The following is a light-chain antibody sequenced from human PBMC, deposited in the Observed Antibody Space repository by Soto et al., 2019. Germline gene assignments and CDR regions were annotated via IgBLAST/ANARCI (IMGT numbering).Light chain of an antibody. Sequence: LTQPASVSGSPGQSITISCSGTSRDIGAYNLVSWYQQPPGKAPKLLIYEVRNRPSGISYRFSGSKSGTTASLTISSLLPEDEADYYCSTYTSRSTLVFGGGTKVTVL. V-gene: IGLV2-14*01. J-gene: IGLJ2*01. CDR1: SRDIGAYNL. CDR3: STYTSRSTLV. CDR2: EVR.